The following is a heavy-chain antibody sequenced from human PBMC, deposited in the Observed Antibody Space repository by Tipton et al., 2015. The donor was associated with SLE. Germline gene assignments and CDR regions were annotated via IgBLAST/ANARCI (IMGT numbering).Heavy chain of an antibody. D-gene: IGHD4-11*01. V-gene: IGHV1-8*02. CDR1: GYTFTSYG. CDR3: ARGDYSRGLDI. J-gene: IGHJ3*02. CDR2: MNPNSGDT. Sequence: QLVQSGAEVKKPGASVKVSCKASGYTFTSYGISWVRQAPGQGLEWMGWMNPNSGDTGYEQKFQNKVTMSRNTSISTAYMELLSLRSEDTAVYYCARGDYSRGLDIWGQGTMVTVCS.